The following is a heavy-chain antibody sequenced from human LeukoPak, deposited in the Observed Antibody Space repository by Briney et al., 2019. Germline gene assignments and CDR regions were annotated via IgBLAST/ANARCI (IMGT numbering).Heavy chain of an antibody. CDR2: FDPEDGET. CDR3: ATDPMVRGVIAFDY. CDR1: GYTLTELS. V-gene: IGHV1-24*01. Sequence: ASVKLSGTVSGYTLTELSMHWVRQAPGKELEWMGGFDPEDGETIYAQKFQGRVTMTEDTSTDTAYMELSSLRSEDTAVYYCATDPMVRGVIAFDYCGQGALVTVSS. J-gene: IGHJ4*02. D-gene: IGHD3-10*01.